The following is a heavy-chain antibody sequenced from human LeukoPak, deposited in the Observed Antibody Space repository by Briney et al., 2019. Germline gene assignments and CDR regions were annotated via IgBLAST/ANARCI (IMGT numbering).Heavy chain of an antibody. V-gene: IGHV3-20*04. CDR3: ARDRGELPPFDY. Sequence: GGSLRLSCAASGFTFDDYGMSWVRQAPGKGLEWVSGINWDGGSTGYADSVKGRFTISRDNAKNSLYLQMNSLRAEDTALYYCARDRGELPPFDYWGQGTLVTVSS. J-gene: IGHJ4*02. CDR2: INWDGGST. D-gene: IGHD1-26*01. CDR1: GFTFDDYG.